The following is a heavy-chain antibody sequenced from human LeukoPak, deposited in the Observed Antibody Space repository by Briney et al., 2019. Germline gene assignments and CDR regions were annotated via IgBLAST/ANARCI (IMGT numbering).Heavy chain of an antibody. V-gene: IGHV4-4*07. J-gene: IGHJ3*01. CDR2: IYTSGST. CDR3: AHSKRGGGYYINAFAV. Sequence: PSETLSLTCTVSGGSISSYYWSWIRQPAGKGLEWIGRIYTSGSTNYNPSLKSRVTMSVDTSKNQFSLKLSSVTAADTAVYYCAHSKRGGGYYINAFAVWGQGALVTISS. CDR1: GGSISSYY. D-gene: IGHD1-26*01.